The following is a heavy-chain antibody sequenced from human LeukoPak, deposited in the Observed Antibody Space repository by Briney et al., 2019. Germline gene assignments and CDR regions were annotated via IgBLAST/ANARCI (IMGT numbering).Heavy chain of an antibody. Sequence: GGSLRLSCAASAFTFSSYWMSWVRQAPGKGLEWVANIKQDGSEKYYVDSVKGRFTISRDNAKNTLYLQMNSLRAEDTAVYYCARGADTGYSSDSWGQGTLVTVSS. CDR2: IKQDGSEK. CDR1: AFTFSSYW. J-gene: IGHJ5*02. CDR3: ARGADTGYSSDS. D-gene: IGHD6-19*01. V-gene: IGHV3-7*01.